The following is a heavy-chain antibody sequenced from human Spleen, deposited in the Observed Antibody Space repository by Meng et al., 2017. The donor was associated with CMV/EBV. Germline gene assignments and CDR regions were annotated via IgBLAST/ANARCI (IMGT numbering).Heavy chain of an antibody. Sequence: VQREKCGAGLLKLSETLSRTYAGNGGSLSGAYWNWIRKPPGKGLEWIGEIIHGGSPSYNPSLKSRVTISIDTSKNQLSLMLSSVTAADTAVYYCARRPTGIDYWGQGTLVTVSS. CDR2: IIHGGSP. D-gene: IGHD2-8*02. J-gene: IGHJ4*02. V-gene: IGHV4-34*12. CDR1: GGSLSGAY. CDR3: ARRPTGIDY.